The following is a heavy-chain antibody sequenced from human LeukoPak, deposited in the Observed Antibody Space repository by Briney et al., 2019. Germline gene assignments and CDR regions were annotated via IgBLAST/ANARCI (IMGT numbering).Heavy chain of an antibody. CDR2: VSAYNGDT. Sequence: ASVKVSCKASGYTFTSYGISWVRQAPGQGLEWMGWVSAYNGDTNYAQKFQGRVTMTTDTSTSTAYMELGSLRSDDTAVYYCVRDAPQWRNAFDFWGHGTMVTVSS. V-gene: IGHV1-18*01. CDR1: GYTFTSYG. J-gene: IGHJ3*01. CDR3: VRDAPQWRNAFDF. D-gene: IGHD6-19*01.